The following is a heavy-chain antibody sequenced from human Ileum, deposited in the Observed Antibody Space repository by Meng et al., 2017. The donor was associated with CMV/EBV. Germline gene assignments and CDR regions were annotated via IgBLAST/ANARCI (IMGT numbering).Heavy chain of an antibody. Sequence: GGSLTLSCAASGFTFSGSAMHWVRQASGNGLEWVGRIRSKANSYATAYAASVKGRFNISRDDSKNTAYLQMNSLKTEDTAVYYCTSYTAPGDYWGQGTLVTVSS. V-gene: IGHV3-73*01. J-gene: IGHJ4*02. D-gene: IGHD5-18*01. CDR1: GFTFSGSA. CDR3: TSYTAPGDY. CDR2: IRSKANSYAT.